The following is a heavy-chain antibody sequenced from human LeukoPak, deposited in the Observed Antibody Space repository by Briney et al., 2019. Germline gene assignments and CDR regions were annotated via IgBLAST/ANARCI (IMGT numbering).Heavy chain of an antibody. J-gene: IGHJ5*02. CDR3: AREGGSGTYGWFDP. CDR2: ISYSGST. V-gene: IGHV4-59*11. D-gene: IGHD1-26*01. CDR1: GGSISSHY. Sequence: SETLSLTCTVSGGSISSHYWSWIRQPPGKGLEWIGYISYSGSTTYNPSLKSRVTISVDTSKNQFSLKLSSVTAADTAVYYCAREGGSGTYGWFDPWGQGTLVTVSS.